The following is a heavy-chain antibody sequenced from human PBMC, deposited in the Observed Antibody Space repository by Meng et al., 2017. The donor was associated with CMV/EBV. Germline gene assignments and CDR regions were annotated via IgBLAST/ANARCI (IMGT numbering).Heavy chain of an antibody. D-gene: IGHD4-11*01. V-gene: IGHV3-30*02. Sequence: GESLKISCAASGFTFSSYGMHWVRQAPGKGLEWVALIRYDGSNKYYADSVKGRFTISRDNSKNTLYLQMNSLRAEDTAVYYCAKDKGEDDYSNEGGLIDYWGQGTLVTVSS. CDR2: IRYDGSNK. CDR1: GFTFSSYG. CDR3: AKDKGEDDYSNEGGLIDY. J-gene: IGHJ4*02.